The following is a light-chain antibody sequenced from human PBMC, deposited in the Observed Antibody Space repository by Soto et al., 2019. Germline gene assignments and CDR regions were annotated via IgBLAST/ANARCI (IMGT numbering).Light chain of an antibody. CDR1: SSDVGGYNY. CDR2: EVR. Sequence: QSVLTQPPSVSGSPGQSITISCTGTSSDVGGYNYVSWYQQHPGKAPKLMIYEVRNRPSGVANRFSGSKSGNTASLTISGLQAEDEADYYCSSYTSSRTYVVFGGGTKLTVL. CDR3: SSYTSSRTYVV. V-gene: IGLV2-14*01. J-gene: IGLJ2*01.